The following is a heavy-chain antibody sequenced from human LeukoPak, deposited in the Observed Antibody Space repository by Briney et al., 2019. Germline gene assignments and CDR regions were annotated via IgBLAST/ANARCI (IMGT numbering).Heavy chain of an antibody. V-gene: IGHV4-39*07. CDR3: ERGLNDSWTGENY. D-gene: IGHD3-3*01. J-gene: IGHJ4*02. Sequence: SETLSLTCTVSGGSISSSAYHWGWIRQPPGKGLEWIGSIHIGGSTYYNPSFKSRVTISLDTSKSQFSLKVRYVTAADTAVYYCERGLNDSWTGENYWGQGTLVTVSS. CDR1: GGSISSSAYH. CDR2: IHIGGST.